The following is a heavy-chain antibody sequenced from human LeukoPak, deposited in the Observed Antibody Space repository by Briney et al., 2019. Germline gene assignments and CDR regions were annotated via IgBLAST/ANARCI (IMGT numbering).Heavy chain of an antibody. CDR3: ARQDCGGDCYSPDFDY. V-gene: IGHV3-48*03. J-gene: IGHJ4*02. CDR2: ISSSGSTI. D-gene: IGHD2-21*02. CDR1: GFTFSSYE. Sequence: GGSLRLSCAASGFTFSSYEMNWVRQAPGKGLEWVSYISSSGSTIYYADSVKGRFTISRDNAKNSLYLQMNSLRAEDTAVYYCARQDCGGDCYSPDFDYWGQGTLVTVSS.